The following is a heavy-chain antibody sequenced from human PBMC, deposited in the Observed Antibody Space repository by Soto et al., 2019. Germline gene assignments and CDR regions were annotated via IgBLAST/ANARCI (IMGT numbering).Heavy chain of an antibody. D-gene: IGHD6-19*01. Sequence: GGSLRLSCAAPGFTFSSYSMNWVRQAPGKGLEWVSYISDSSSTIYYADSVKGRFTISRDDAKNSLYLQMNSLRVEDTAVYYCARDPLAVSGAPRLAYWGQGTLVTVSS. V-gene: IGHV3-48*01. CDR3: ARDPLAVSGAPRLAY. CDR2: ISDSSSTI. J-gene: IGHJ4*02. CDR1: GFTFSSYS.